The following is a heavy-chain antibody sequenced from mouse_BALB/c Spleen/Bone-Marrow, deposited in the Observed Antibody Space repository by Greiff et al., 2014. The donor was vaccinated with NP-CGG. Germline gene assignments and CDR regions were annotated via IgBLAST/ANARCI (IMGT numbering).Heavy chain of an antibody. V-gene: IGHV1S81*02. J-gene: IGHJ1*01. CDR1: GYTFTSYY. D-gene: IGHD1-1*01. CDR2: INPSNGGT. CDR3: TRDHYYYDSSYWYFDV. Sequence: VQLQQSGAELVKPGASVKLSCKASGYTFTSYYMYWVKQRPGQGLEWIGGINPSNGGTNFNEKFKSKATLTVDKSSSTAYMQLSSLTSEDFAVYYCTRDHYYYDSSYWYFDVWGAGTTVTVSS.